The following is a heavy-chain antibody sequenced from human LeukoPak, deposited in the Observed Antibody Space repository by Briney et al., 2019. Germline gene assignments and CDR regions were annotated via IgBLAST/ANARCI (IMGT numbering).Heavy chain of an antibody. J-gene: IGHJ4*02. D-gene: IGHD6-19*01. Sequence: SETLSLTCSVSIGSISSSKWWSWVRQSPVKGLEWIGEIYLYGTTNYNPFFTSRVTMSVDRSRNQFSLKLSSVTAADTAVYYCATNSVSFSSGWYNVDYWGQGTLVTVSS. V-gene: IGHV4-4*02. CDR2: IYLYGTT. CDR3: ATNSVSFSSGWYNVDY. CDR1: IGSISSSKW.